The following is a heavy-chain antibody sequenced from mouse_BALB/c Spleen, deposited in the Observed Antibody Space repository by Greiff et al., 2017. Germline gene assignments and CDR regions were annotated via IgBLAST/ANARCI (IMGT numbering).Heavy chain of an antibody. CDR2: ISDGGSYT. V-gene: IGHV5-4*02. Sequence: DVKLVASGGGLVKPGGSLKLSCAASGFTFSDYSMYWVRQTPEKRLEWVATISDGGSYTYYPDSVKGRFTISRDNAKNNLYLQMSSLKSEDTAMYYCARDYPFDYWGQGTTRTVSS. CDR3: ARDYPFDY. J-gene: IGHJ2*01. CDR1: GFTFSDYS.